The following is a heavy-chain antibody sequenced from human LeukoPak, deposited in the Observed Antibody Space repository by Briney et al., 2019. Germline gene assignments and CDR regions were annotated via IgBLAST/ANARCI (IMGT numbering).Heavy chain of an antibody. V-gene: IGHV3-23*01. CDR1: GLTFNNYA. CDR3: AKGGKWDVTPFDY. J-gene: IGHJ4*02. D-gene: IGHD1-26*01. CDR2: ISKSGDHT. Sequence: GGSLRLSCAVSGLTFNNYAMSWVRQAPGKGLEWVSAISKSGDHTYYAASAKGRFTIYRDNSKNTQYLQMNSLRAEDTAVYYCAKGGKWDVTPFDYWGQGTLVTVSS.